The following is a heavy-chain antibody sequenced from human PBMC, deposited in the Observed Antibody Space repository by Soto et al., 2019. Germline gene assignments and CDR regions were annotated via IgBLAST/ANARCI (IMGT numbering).Heavy chain of an antibody. D-gene: IGHD2-15*01. V-gene: IGHV3-74*01. CDR3: ARVGCSGGSCYPYYYYGMDV. CDR1: GFTFSSYW. Sequence: PGGSLRLSCAASGFTFSSYWMHWVRQAPGKGLVWVSRINSDGSSTSYADSVKGRFTISRDNAKNTLYLQMNSLRAEDTAVYYCARVGCSGGSCYPYYYYGMDVWGQGTTVTVSS. J-gene: IGHJ6*02. CDR2: INSDGSST.